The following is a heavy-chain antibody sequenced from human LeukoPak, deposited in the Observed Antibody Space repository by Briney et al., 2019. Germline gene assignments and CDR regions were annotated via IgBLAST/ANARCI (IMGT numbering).Heavy chain of an antibody. CDR2: MNPNSGNT. CDR3: ARAPEPYGSVSYRGMDV. D-gene: IGHD3-10*01. Sequence: ASVKVSCKASGYTFTSYDINWVRQATGQGLEWMGWMNPNSGNTGYAQKFQGRVTMTRNTSISTAYMELSSLRSEDTAVYYCARAPEPYGSVSYRGMDVWGQGTTVTVSS. V-gene: IGHV1-8*01. CDR1: GYTFTSYD. J-gene: IGHJ6*02.